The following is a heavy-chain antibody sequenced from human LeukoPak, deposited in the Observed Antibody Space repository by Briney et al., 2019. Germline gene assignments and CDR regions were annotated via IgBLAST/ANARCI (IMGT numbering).Heavy chain of an antibody. CDR3: ARDCGADCYSSPDPFDS. CDR1: GYTFTSYY. CDR2: INVNSGGT. V-gene: IGHV1-2*02. J-gene: IGHJ4*02. D-gene: IGHD2-21*02. Sequence: ASVKVSCKASGYTFTSYYVHWVRQAPGQGLEWMGWINVNSGGTNHAQKFQDRVTMSRDTSINTAYMELSRLRSYDTAVYYCARDCGADCYSSPDPFDSWGQGTPVTVSS.